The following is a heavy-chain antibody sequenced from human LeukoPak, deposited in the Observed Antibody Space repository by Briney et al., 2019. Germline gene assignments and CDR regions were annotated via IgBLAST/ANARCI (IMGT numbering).Heavy chain of an antibody. D-gene: IGHD3-22*01. V-gene: IGHV4-59*08. CDR1: GGSISSYY. J-gene: IGHJ4*02. Sequence: ASETLSLTCTVSGGSISSYYWSWLRQPPGKGLEWIGYIYYSGSTNYNPSLKSRVTISVDTSKNQFSLKLSSVTAADTAVYYCARRITMIGGGWYFDYWGQGTLVTVSS. CDR3: ARRITMIGGGWYFDY. CDR2: IYYSGST.